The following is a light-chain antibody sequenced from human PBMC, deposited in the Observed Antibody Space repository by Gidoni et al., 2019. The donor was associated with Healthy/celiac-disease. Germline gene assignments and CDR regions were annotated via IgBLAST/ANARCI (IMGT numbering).Light chain of an antibody. CDR3: QQYNNWPPYT. CDR1: QSVSSN. V-gene: IGKV3-15*01. Sequence: DIVLTQSPATLSVSPGERAILSCRARQSVSSNLAWYQQKPGQAPRLLIYGASTRATGIPARCSGSGSGTEFTLTISSLQSEDFAVYYCQQYNNWPPYTFXXXTKLEIK. CDR2: GAS. J-gene: IGKJ2*01.